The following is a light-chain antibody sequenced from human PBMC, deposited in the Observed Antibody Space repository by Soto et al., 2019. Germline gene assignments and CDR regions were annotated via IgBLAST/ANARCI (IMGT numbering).Light chain of an antibody. CDR1: SSDIGAYDY. Sequence: QSALTQPASVSGSPGQSITISCTGTSSDIGAYDYVSWYQQHPGRAPKLMVYDVSHRPSGASNRFSGSKSGNTASLTISGLQPEDEADYYCNSYTGRTTLVIFGGGTKLTVL. CDR3: NSYTGRTTLVI. CDR2: DVS. J-gene: IGLJ2*01. V-gene: IGLV2-14*01.